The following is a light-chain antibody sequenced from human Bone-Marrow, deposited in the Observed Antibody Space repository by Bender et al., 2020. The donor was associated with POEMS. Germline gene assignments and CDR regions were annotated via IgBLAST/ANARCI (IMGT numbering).Light chain of an antibody. J-gene: IGLJ1*01. CDR2: QDT. CDR1: KLGDKY. CDR3: QTWDDGTAV. Sequence: SYELTQPPSVSVSPGQTASITCSGDKLGDKYVCWYQQKPGQSPVSLIYQDTRRPSGIPERFSGSNSGNTATLTISETQPMDEADYFCQTWDDGTAVFGSGTKVTVL. V-gene: IGLV3-1*01.